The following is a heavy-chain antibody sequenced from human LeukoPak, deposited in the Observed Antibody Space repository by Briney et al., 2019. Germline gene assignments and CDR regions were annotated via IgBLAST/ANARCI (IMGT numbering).Heavy chain of an antibody. D-gene: IGHD3-3*01. Sequence: GGSLRLSCEVSGFPFSSYAMSWVRQAPGRGLEWVSVIGTSGGSTYYADSVKGRFTISRDNSKNTLYLQMNSLRAEDTAVYYCAKGTTISPPDYFDYWGQGTLVTVSS. V-gene: IGHV3-23*01. CDR3: AKGTTISPPDYFDY. CDR2: IGTSGGST. CDR1: GFPFSSYA. J-gene: IGHJ4*02.